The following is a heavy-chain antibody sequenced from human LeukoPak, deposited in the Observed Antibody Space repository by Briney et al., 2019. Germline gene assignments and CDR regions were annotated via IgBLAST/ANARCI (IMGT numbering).Heavy chain of an antibody. CDR2: IIPIFGTA. V-gene: IGHV1-69*05. J-gene: IGHJ4*02. CDR1: GGTFSSYA. CDR3: ARGPYYDSSGYYDY. Sequence: SVKVSCKASGGTFSSYAISWVRQAPGQGLEWMGGIIPIFGTANYAQKFQGRVTITTDESTSTAYMELSSLRSEDTAVYDCARGPYYDSSGYYDYWGQGTLVTVSS. D-gene: IGHD3-22*01.